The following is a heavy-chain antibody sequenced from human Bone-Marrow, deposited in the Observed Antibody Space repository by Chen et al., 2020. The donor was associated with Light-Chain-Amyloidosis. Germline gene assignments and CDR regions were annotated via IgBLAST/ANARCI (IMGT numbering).Heavy chain of an antibody. CDR1: GYTFPNYW. CDR3: ARRRDGYNFDY. J-gene: IGHJ4*02. V-gene: IGHV5-51*01. Sequence: EVQLEQSGPEVKKPGESLQLSCQGSGYTFPNYWIGWVRQMPGKGLEWMGVIYPDDSDARYSPSFEGQVTISADKSITTAYLQWRSLKASDTAMYYCARRRDGYNFDYWGQGTLVTVSS. D-gene: IGHD5-12*01. CDR2: IYPDDSDA.